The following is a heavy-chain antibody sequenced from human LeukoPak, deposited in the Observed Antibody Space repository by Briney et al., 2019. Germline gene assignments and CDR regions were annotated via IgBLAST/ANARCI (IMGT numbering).Heavy chain of an antibody. D-gene: IGHD2-2*01. CDR3: AKDGMGEGEVPTSMDV. CDR2: IGGSGDRP. V-gene: IGHV3-23*01. J-gene: IGHJ6*03. Sequence: GGSLRLSCAASGLTFSNYAMTWVRQAPGKGLEWVSNIGGSGDRPSYAASVKGRFTISRDTSRSTLYLQMNSLRAEDTAVYYCAKDGMGEGEVPTSMDVWGKGTTVTVSS. CDR1: GLTFSNYA.